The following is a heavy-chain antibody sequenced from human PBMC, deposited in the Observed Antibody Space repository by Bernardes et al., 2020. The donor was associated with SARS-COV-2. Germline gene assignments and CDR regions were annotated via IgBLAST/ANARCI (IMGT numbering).Heavy chain of an antibody. CDR1: GFTFSSYG. V-gene: IGHV3-30*18. D-gene: IGHD3-10*01. Sequence: GGSLSLSCAASGFTFSSYGMHWVRPAPGKGLEWVAVISYDGSNKYYADSVKGRFTISRDNSKNTLYLQMNSLRAEDTAVYYCAKDILLWFGELADYWGQGTLVTVSS. CDR3: AKDILLWFGELADY. CDR2: ISYDGSNK. J-gene: IGHJ4*02.